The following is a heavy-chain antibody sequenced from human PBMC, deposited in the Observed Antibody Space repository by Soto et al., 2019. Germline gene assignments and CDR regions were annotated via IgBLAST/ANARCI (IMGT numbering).Heavy chain of an antibody. CDR3: ARDAVLVGRSWHNTAGSKSWFDP. CDR2: ISYDGSNK. V-gene: IGHV3-30-3*01. D-gene: IGHD6-13*01. Sequence: PGGSLGLYCAASGLTFRSYAMYWVRQAPGEELEWVVFISYDGSNKYYADSVKGRFTISRNNSKNTLYLQMNSLRAEDTAVYYCARDAVLVGRSWHNTAGSKSWFDPCGQGTLVTVSS. CDR1: GLTFRSYA. J-gene: IGHJ5*02.